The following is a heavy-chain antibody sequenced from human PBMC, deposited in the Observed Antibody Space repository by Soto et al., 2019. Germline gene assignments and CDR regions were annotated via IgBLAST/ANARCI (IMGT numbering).Heavy chain of an antibody. J-gene: IGHJ3*02. CDR3: ARVATTSEAFDI. Sequence: SETLSLTCTVSGGSISSYYWSWIRQPPGKGLEWIGYIYYSGSTNYNPSLKSRVTISVDTSKNQFSLKLSSVTAADTAVYYCARVATTSEAFDIWGQGTMVTVSS. D-gene: IGHD1-1*01. V-gene: IGHV4-59*01. CDR2: IYYSGST. CDR1: GGSISSYY.